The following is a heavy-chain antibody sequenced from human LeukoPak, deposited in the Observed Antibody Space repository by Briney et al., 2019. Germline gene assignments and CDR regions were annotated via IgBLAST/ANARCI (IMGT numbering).Heavy chain of an antibody. CDR1: GGSISSYY. Sequence: SETLSLTCTVSGGSISSYYWSWIRQPPGKGLECIGYIYYSGSTNYNPSLKSRVTISVDTSKNQFSLKLSSVTAADTAVYYCASVLPYYYYMDVWGKGTTVTVSS. J-gene: IGHJ6*03. D-gene: IGHD6-6*01. CDR2: IYYSGST. V-gene: IGHV4-59*01. CDR3: ASVLPYYYYMDV.